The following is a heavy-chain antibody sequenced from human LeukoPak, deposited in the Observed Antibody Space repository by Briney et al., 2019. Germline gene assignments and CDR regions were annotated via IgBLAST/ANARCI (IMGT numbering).Heavy chain of an antibody. CDR2: IKHDGSEK. J-gene: IGHJ4*02. CDR1: GFTFSSYW. V-gene: IGHV3-7*01. Sequence: PGGSLRLSCAASGFTFSSYWMIWVRQAPGKGLEWVADIKHDGSEKYYVDSVKGRFTISRDNAKNSLYLQMNSLRAEDTAVYYCARLLADKAYFDSWGQGTLVTVSS. CDR3: ARLLADKAYFDS.